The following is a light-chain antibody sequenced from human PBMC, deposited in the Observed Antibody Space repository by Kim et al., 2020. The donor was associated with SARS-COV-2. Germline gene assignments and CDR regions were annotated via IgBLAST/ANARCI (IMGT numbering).Light chain of an antibody. CDR3: QQYGSTLLT. Sequence: EIVLTQSPGTLSLSPRERATLSCRASQIVTSNYLAWYQQKPGQAPRLLIYGASSRATGIPDRFSGSGSGTDFTLTINRLEPEDFAVYWCQQYGSTLLTFGGGTKVDIK. V-gene: IGKV3-20*01. CDR1: QIVTSNY. CDR2: GAS. J-gene: IGKJ4*01.